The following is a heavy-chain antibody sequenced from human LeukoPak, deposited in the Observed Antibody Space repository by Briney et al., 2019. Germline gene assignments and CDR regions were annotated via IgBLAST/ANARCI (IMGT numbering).Heavy chain of an antibody. CDR3: ARGSNNWNSGFEDYYYYMDV. Sequence: PGGSLRLSCAASGFTFSGSAMHWIRQPPGKGLEWIGEINHSGSTNYNPSLKSRVTISVDTSKNQFSLKLSSVTAADTAVYYCARGSNNWNSGFEDYYYYMDVWGKGTTVTVSS. J-gene: IGHJ6*03. D-gene: IGHD1-7*01. CDR2: INHSGST. CDR1: GFTFSGSA. V-gene: IGHV4-34*01.